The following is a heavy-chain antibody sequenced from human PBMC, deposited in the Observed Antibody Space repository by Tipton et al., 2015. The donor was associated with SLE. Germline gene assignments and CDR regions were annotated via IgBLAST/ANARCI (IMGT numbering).Heavy chain of an antibody. CDR1: GASVSSHY. D-gene: IGHD2-21*01. J-gene: IGHJ6*03. CDR3: ARERDCGSDCFGSYYYYMDV. Sequence: TLSLTCTVSGASVSSHYWNWIRQTPGKGLEWIGYIFYTGSTYYNPSLKSRLTISVDTSKNEFSLALSSVTTADTAMYFCARERDCGSDCFGSYYYYMDVWGKGTTVIVSS. CDR2: IFYTGST. V-gene: IGHV4-59*02.